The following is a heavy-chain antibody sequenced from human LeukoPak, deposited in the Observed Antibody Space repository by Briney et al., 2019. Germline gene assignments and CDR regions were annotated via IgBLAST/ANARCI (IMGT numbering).Heavy chain of an antibody. CDR3: TTGVELELLDY. V-gene: IGHV3-15*01. J-gene: IGHJ4*02. CDR2: IKSKTDGGTT. CDR1: GFTFSNAW. D-gene: IGHD1-7*01. Sequence: GGSLRLSCAASGFTFSNAWMSWVRQAPGRGLEWVGRIKSKTDGGTTDYAAPVKGRFTISRDDSKNTLYLQMNSLKTEDTAVYYCTTGVELELLDYWGQGTLVTVSS.